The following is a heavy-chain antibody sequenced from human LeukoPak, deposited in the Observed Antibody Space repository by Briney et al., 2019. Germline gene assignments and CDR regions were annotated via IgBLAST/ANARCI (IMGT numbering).Heavy chain of an antibody. CDR1: GFTFSGSA. D-gene: IGHD3-3*01. CDR3: SVRSGYYRRFDP. V-gene: IGHV3-73*01. CDR2: IRSKANSYAT. J-gene: IGHJ5*02. Sequence: GGSLRLSCAASGFTFSGSAMHWVRQASGKGLEWVGRIRSKANSYATAYAASVKGRFTISRDDSKNTAYLQMNSLKTEDTAVYYCSVRSGYYRRFDPWGQGTLVTVSS.